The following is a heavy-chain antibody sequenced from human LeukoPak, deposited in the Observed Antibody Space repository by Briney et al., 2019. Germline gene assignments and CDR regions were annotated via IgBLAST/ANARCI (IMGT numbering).Heavy chain of an antibody. CDR2: IGGTTVST. D-gene: IGHD5-18*01. CDR3: ARVDTVMAYYFDL. V-gene: IGHV3-23*01. Sequence: GGSLRLSCAASGFTFNTYAMNWVRQAPGKGLEWVSAIGGTTVSTYYADSVKGRFTISRDNSRNTLYLQMNSLRAEDTAVYYCARVDTVMAYYFDLWGQGTLVTVSS. CDR1: GFTFNTYA. J-gene: IGHJ4*02.